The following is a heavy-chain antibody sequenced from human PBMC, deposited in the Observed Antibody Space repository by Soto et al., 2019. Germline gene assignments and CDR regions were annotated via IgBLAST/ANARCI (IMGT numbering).Heavy chain of an antibody. D-gene: IGHD3-10*01. CDR1: GGSISSYY. J-gene: IGHJ6*02. V-gene: IGHV4-59*01. Sequence: SETLSLTCTVSGGSISSYYWSWIRQPPGKGLEWIGYIYYSGSTNYNPSLKSRVTISVDTSKNQFSLKLSSVTAADTAVYYCASIGPYYYGSGKPYYYYYGMDVWGQGTTVTVSS. CDR3: ASIGPYYYGSGKPYYYYYGMDV. CDR2: IYYSGST.